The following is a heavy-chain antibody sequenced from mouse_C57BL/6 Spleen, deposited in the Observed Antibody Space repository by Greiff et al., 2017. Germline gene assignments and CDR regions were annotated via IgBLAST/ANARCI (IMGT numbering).Heavy chain of an antibody. Sequence: VQLKQSGPVLVKPGASVKMSCKASGYTFTDYYMNWVKQSHGKSLEWIGVINPYNGGTSYNQKFKGKATLTVDKSSSTAYMELNSLTSEDSAVYYCARDYKYFDVWGTGTTVTVSS. CDR2: INPYNGGT. J-gene: IGHJ1*03. V-gene: IGHV1-19*01. D-gene: IGHD2-13*01. CDR1: GYTFTDYY. CDR3: ARDYKYFDV.